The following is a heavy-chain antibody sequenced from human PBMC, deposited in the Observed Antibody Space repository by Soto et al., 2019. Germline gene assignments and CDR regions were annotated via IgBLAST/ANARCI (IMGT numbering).Heavy chain of an antibody. Sequence: GASVEVCCKASGGTFRIYAISWVRQAPGQGLEWMGGIIPIFGTANYAQKFQGRVTITADKSTSTAYMELSSLRSEDTAVYYCASPGKIVVGPFDYWGQGTLVTVSS. CDR1: GGTFRIYA. CDR2: IIPIFGTA. J-gene: IGHJ4*02. V-gene: IGHV1-69*06. D-gene: IGHD3-22*01. CDR3: ASPGKIVVGPFDY.